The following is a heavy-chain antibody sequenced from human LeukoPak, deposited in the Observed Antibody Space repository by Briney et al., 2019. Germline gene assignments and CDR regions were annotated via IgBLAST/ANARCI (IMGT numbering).Heavy chain of an antibody. D-gene: IGHD3-3*01. V-gene: IGHV3-33*08. Sequence: GRSLRLSCAAAGVTFSSYGMHWVRQAPGKGLEWVAVIWYDGSNKYYADSVKGRFTISRDNSKNTLYLQMNSLRAEDTAVYYCARDFGVVIIPVPDYYYGMDVWGQGTTVTVSS. CDR1: GVTFSSYG. CDR2: IWYDGSNK. J-gene: IGHJ6*02. CDR3: ARDFGVVIIPVPDYYYGMDV.